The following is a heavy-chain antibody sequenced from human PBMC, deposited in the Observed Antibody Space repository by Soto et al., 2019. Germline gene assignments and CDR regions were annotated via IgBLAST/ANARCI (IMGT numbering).Heavy chain of an antibody. CDR2: IYNGGGT. D-gene: IGHD1-1*01. V-gene: IGHV4-39*01. Sequence: QLQLQESGPGLVKPSETLPLTRTVSGGSFTSSSYYWGWVRQPPGKGLEWIGSIYNGGGTHYNPSLKSRVTISIDTSKHQFSVRLSSVTAADTAVYYCANYRAGTMDTYWGQGTLVTVSS. CDR3: ANYRAGTMDTY. J-gene: IGHJ4*02. CDR1: GGSFTSSSYY.